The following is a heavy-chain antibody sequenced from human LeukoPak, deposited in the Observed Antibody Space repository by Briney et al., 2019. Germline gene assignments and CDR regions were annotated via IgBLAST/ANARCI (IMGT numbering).Heavy chain of an antibody. CDR3: ATPGYCSSTSCSNWSDP. CDR2: INPNSGGT. V-gene: IGHV1-2*06. Sequence: ASVKVSCKASGYTFTGYYMHWVRQAPGQGLEWMGRINPNSGGTNYAQKFQGRVTMTRDTSISTAYMELSRLRSDDTAVYYCATPGYCSSTSCSNWSDPWGQGTLVTVSS. J-gene: IGHJ5*02. D-gene: IGHD2-2*01. CDR1: GYTFTGYY.